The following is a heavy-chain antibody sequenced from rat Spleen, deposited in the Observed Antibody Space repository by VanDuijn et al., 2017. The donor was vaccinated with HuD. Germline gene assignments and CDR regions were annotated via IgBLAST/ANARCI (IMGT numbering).Heavy chain of an antibody. CDR3: ARRHYGYTDYFDY. V-gene: IGHV5-58*01. D-gene: IGHD1-6*01. CDR1: GFTFSSFW. CDR2: ISTDGGST. Sequence: EVQLVETGGGLVQPGRSLKLSCVTSGFTFSSFWMYWVRQAPGKGLEWISSISTDGGSTYYRDSVKGRFTISRDNAKSTLYLQMDSLRSEDTATYYCARRHYGYTDYFDYWGQGVMVTVSS. J-gene: IGHJ2*01.